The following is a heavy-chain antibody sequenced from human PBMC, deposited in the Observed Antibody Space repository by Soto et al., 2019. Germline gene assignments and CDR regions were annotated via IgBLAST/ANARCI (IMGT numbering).Heavy chain of an antibody. Sequence: ASVKVSCTASGYTFTSYGISWVRQAPGQGLEWMGWISAYNGNTNYAQKLQGRVTMTTDTSTSTAYMELRSLRSDDTAVYYCARQGGTDIVVVPAAIVDYWGQGTLVTVSS. CDR3: ARQGGTDIVVVPAAIVDY. D-gene: IGHD2-2*01. CDR1: GYTFTSYG. J-gene: IGHJ4*02. CDR2: ISAYNGNT. V-gene: IGHV1-18*01.